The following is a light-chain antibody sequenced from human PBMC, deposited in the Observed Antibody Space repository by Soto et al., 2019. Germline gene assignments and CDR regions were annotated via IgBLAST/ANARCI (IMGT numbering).Light chain of an antibody. Sequence: EIVLTQSPGTLSLSPGERATLSCRASQSDRSSYSAWFQQKPGQAPRLLIYGTFNRATGIPHRFSGSGSGTDFTLTISRLEPEDFAVYYCQQHGSSPPYTFGQGTKLEIK. J-gene: IGKJ2*01. CDR3: QQHGSSPPYT. CDR1: QSDRSSY. CDR2: GTF. V-gene: IGKV3-20*01.